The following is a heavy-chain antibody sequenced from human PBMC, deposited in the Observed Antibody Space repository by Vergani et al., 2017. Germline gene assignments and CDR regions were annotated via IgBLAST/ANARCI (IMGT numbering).Heavy chain of an antibody. CDR2: IIPIFGTA. CDR1: GGTFSSYA. CDR3: ARGGSGSYYIPNWFDP. V-gene: IGHV1-69*06. Sequence: QVQLVQSGAEVKKPGSSVKVSCKASGGTFSSYAISWVRQAPGQGLEWMGGIIPIFGTANYAQKFQGRVTITADKATSTAYMELSSLRSEDTAVYYCARGGSGSYYIPNWFDPWGQGTLVTVSS. D-gene: IGHD1-26*01. J-gene: IGHJ5*02.